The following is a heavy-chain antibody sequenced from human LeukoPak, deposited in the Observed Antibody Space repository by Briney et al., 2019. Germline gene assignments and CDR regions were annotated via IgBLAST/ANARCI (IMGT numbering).Heavy chain of an antibody. CDR1: GGTFSSYA. Sequence: SCKASGGTFSSYAISWVRQAPGKGLEWVSAISGSGGSTYYADSVKGRFTISRDNSKNTLYLQMNSLRAEDTAVYYCAKDLWSGGGDCLDYWGQGTLVTVSS. J-gene: IGHJ4*02. CDR2: ISGSGGST. CDR3: AKDLWSGGGDCLDY. D-gene: IGHD2-21*02. V-gene: IGHV3-23*01.